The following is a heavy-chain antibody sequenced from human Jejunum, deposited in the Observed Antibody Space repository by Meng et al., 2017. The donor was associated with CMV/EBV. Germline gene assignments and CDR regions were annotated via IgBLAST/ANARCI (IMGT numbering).Heavy chain of an antibody. D-gene: IGHD2-21*02. V-gene: IGHV3-53*01. CDR1: CVALTYAY. CDR2: TYTGGST. J-gene: IGHJ1*01. Sequence: SCVALTYAYVSRVRQSPGKGWEWVSVTYTGGSTFYSDSVKCRFTVSRDSFNNTLSLQMNSLRDEDTALYYCVRHMYNFGVVTAIENWGQGTQVTVSS. CDR3: VRHMYNFGVVTAIEN.